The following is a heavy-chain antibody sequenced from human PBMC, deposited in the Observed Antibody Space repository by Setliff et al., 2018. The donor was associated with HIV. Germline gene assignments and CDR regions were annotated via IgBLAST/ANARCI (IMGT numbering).Heavy chain of an antibody. CDR3: ARVRQVSDYGDYDYYFDY. CDR1: GYSISSGSY. Sequence: SETLSLTCAVSGYSISSGSYWAWIRQPPGKGLEWIGSIYHSGTTYYNPSLKGRVTISVDTSKNQFSLKLSSVTAADTAVYYCARVRQVSDYGDYDYYFDYWGQGALVTVSS. D-gene: IGHD4-17*01. J-gene: IGHJ4*02. CDR2: IYHSGTT. V-gene: IGHV4-38-2*01.